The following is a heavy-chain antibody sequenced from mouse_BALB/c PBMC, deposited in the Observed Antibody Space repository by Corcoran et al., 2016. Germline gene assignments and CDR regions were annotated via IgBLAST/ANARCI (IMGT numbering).Heavy chain of an antibody. CDR1: GFNIKDTY. J-gene: IGHJ4*01. D-gene: IGHD1-1*01. V-gene: IGHV14-3*02. CDR2: IDPANGNT. Sequence: EVQLQQSGAELVKPGASVKLSCTASGFNIKDTYMHWVKQRPEQGLEWIGRIDPANGNTKYDPKFQGKATITADTSSNTAYLQLSSLTSEDTAVYYCARGDYGSSYDAKDYWGQGTSVTVSS. CDR3: ARGDYGSSYDAKDY.